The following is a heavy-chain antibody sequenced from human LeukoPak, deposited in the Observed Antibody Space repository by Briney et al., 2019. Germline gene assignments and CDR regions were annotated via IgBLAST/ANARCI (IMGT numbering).Heavy chain of an antibody. J-gene: IGHJ6*02. CDR1: GGSFSGYY. CDR3: ASRQDTAMVLRYYYYGMDV. V-gene: IGHV4-34*01. D-gene: IGHD5-18*01. Sequence: SETLSLTCAVYGGSFSGYYWSWIRQPPGKGLEWIGEINHSGSTNYNPSLKSRVTISVDTSKSQFSLKLSSVTAADTAVYYCASRQDTAMVLRYYYYGMDVWGQGTTVTVSS. CDR2: INHSGST.